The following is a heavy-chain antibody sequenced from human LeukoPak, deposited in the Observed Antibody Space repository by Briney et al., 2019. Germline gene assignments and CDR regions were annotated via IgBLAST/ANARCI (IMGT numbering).Heavy chain of an antibody. CDR2: ISYDGSNK. CDR1: GFTFNNYG. V-gene: IGHV3-30*18. Sequence: GGSLRLSCAASGFTFNNYGMHWVRQAPGKGVEWVAVISYDGSNKYYADSVKGRFTISRDNSKNTLYLQMNSLRAEDTAVYYCAKDGIAARPGPFDYWGQGTLVTVSS. D-gene: IGHD6-6*01. J-gene: IGHJ4*02. CDR3: AKDGIAARPGPFDY.